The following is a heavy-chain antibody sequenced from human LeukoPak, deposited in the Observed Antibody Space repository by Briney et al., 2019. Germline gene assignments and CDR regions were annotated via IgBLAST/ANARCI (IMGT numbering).Heavy chain of an antibody. Sequence: SQTLSLTCTVSGGSISSGDYYWSWIRQPPGKGLEWIGSIYYSGSTYYNPSLKSRVTISVDTSKNQFSLKLSSVTAADTAVYYCARRAIWSAVRDYWGQGTLVTVSS. D-gene: IGHD3-3*01. CDR3: ARRAIWSAVRDY. CDR2: IYYSGST. J-gene: IGHJ4*02. CDR1: GGSISSGDYY. V-gene: IGHV4-39*01.